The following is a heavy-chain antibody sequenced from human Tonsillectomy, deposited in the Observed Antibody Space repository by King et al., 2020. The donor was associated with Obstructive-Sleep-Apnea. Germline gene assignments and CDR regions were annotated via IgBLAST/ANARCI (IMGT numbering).Heavy chain of an antibody. D-gene: IGHD2-2*01. CDR2: IYYTGGT. CDR1: GCSISSGGYY. J-gene: IGHJ4*02. Sequence: QLQESGPGLVKPSQTLSLTCTVSGCSISSGGYYWSLIRQHPGKGLEWIGDIYYTGGTYYNPSLKGRVTISVDTSKNQFSLKLSSVTAADTAVYYCAREGPGVPAAPDYWGQGTLVTVSS. CDR3: AREGPGVPAAPDY. V-gene: IGHV4-31*03.